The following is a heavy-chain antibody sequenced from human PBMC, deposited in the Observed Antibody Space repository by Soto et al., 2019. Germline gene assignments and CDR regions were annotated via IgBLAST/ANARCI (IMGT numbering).Heavy chain of an antibody. D-gene: IGHD4-17*01. CDR2: IYYSGST. CDR3: ARSYGDLPDY. J-gene: IGHJ4*02. Sequence: QVQLQESGPGLVKPSETLSLNCSVSGGSIGTYFWGWIRQPPGKGLEWIGHIYYSGSTSYNPSLRSRVTISLDTSKNQFSLRLRSVSAADTAVYCCARSYGDLPDYWGQGTLVTVSS. CDR1: GGSIGTYF. V-gene: IGHV4-59*08.